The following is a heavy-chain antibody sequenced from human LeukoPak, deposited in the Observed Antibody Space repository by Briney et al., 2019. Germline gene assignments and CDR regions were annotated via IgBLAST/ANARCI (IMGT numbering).Heavy chain of an antibody. CDR3: SRESGAFCPFGY. D-gene: IGHD1-26*01. Sequence: SETLSLTCTVSGGSIDSNSWTWIRQPPGKGLEWIGYIYYSGTTNYNPSLKSRVTMSVDMSKNQFSLKLSSVTAADTAIYYCSRESGAFCPFGYWGQGTLVIVPP. J-gene: IGHJ4*02. CDR2: IYYSGTT. V-gene: IGHV4-59*12. CDR1: GGSIDSNS.